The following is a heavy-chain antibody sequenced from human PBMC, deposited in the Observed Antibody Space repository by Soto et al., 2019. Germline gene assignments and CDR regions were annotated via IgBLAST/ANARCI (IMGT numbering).Heavy chain of an antibody. CDR1: GASIARDGYS. J-gene: IGHJ5*02. V-gene: IGHV4-30-2*06. CDR2: IFHSGST. Sequence: QLHLEESGSGLVRPSETLSLTCAVSGASIARDGYSWTWIRQSPGRGLEWIGYIFHSGSTQYNPSLRGRVTISVERSKNHVSLRLDSVTAADTAIYYCARDPSHWFDPWGQGALVTVSS. CDR3: ARDPSHWFDP.